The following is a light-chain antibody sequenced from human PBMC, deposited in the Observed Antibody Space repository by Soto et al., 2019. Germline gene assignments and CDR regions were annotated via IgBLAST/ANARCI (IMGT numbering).Light chain of an antibody. V-gene: IGKV1-5*03. CDR1: QSISSW. Sequence: DIQMTQSPSTLSASVGDRVTITCRASQSISSWLAWYQQKPGKPPKLLIYKASSLETGVPSRFSGSGSGTEFTLTISSLQPDDFATYYCQQYNSFPPFGQGTKVEIK. J-gene: IGKJ1*01. CDR3: QQYNSFPP. CDR2: KAS.